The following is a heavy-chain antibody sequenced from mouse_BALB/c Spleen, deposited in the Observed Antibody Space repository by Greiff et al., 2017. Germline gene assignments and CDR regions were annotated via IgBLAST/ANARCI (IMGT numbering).Heavy chain of an antibody. V-gene: IGHV5-6-3*01. D-gene: IGHD2-4*01. CDR3: ARATMITYFDY. Sequence: EVKLVDSGGGLVQPGGSLKLSCAASGFTFSSYGMSWVRQTPDKRLELVATINSNGGSTYYPDSVKGRFTISRDNAKNTLYLQMSSLKSEDTAMYYCARATMITYFDYWGQGTTLTVSS. CDR2: INSNGGST. J-gene: IGHJ2*01. CDR1: GFTFSSYG.